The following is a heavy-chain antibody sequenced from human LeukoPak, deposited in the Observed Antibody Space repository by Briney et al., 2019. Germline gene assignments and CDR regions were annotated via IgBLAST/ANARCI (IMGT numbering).Heavy chain of an antibody. CDR1: GFTFSSYG. CDR3: AKDGITFGGVIALDY. Sequence: PGRSLRLSCAAAGFTFSSYGMHWVRQAPGEGLEWVAVISYDGSNKYYADSVKGRFTISRDNSKNTLYLQMNSLRAEDTAVYYCAKDGITFGGVIALDYWGQGTLVTVSS. J-gene: IGHJ4*02. V-gene: IGHV3-30*18. D-gene: IGHD3-16*02. CDR2: ISYDGSNK.